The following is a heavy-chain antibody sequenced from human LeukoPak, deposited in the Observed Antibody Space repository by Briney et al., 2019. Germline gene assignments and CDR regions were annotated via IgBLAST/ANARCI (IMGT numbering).Heavy chain of an antibody. CDR3: ARHSGSYYLPGRY. V-gene: IGHV4-39*01. D-gene: IGHD1-26*01. Sequence: SETLSLTCTVSGGFISSSSYYWGWIRQPPGKGLEWIASIYYSGGTYYSPSLKSRVTISVDTSKNQFSLRLNSVTAADTAVYYCARHSGSYYLPGRYWGQGTLVTVSS. J-gene: IGHJ4*02. CDR1: GGFISSSSYY. CDR2: IYYSGGT.